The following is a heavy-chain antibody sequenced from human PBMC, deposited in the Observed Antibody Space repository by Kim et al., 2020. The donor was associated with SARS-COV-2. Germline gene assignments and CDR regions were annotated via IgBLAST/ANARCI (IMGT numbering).Heavy chain of an antibody. V-gene: IGHV5-51*01. CDR3: ARHIAVIGKNGYFDS. J-gene: IGHJ5*01. Sequence: GESLKISCKASGYTFSNYWIGWVRQMPVQGLEWMGIIYPGDSDTEYNPYFEGQVTITADESISTAYLQWNSLTASDSAKYYCARHIAVIGKNGYFDSWGQGILVTVSS. D-gene: IGHD6-19*01. CDR2: IYPGDSDT. CDR1: GYTFSNYW.